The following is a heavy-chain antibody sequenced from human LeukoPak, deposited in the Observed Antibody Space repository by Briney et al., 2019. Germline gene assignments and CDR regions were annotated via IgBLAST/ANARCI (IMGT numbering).Heavy chain of an antibody. CDR1: GFIFNHFW. CDR2: INRDGSGT. Sequence: PGGSLRLSCAASGFIFNHFWMHWLRRAPGKGLVWVSRINRDGSGTSYADSVKGRFTISRDNAKNTLSLQMNSLRAADTAVFYCTRKVEHRGSPDDAFDIWGEGTMVTDSS. J-gene: IGHJ3*02. CDR3: TRKVEHRGSPDDAFDI. D-gene: IGHD1-26*01. V-gene: IGHV3-74*01.